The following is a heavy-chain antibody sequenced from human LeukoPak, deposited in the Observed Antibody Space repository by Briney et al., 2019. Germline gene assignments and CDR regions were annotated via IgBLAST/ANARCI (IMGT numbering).Heavy chain of an antibody. CDR2: IYHSGST. V-gene: IGHV4-4*02. Sequence: GSLRLSCAASGFTFSSFWMRRVRQPPGKGLEWIGEIYHSGSTNYNPSLKSRVTISVDKSKNQFSLKLSSVTAADTAVYYCARSGDYRFDPWGQGTLVTVFS. J-gene: IGHJ5*02. CDR1: GFTFSSFW. D-gene: IGHD7-27*01. CDR3: ARSGDYRFDP.